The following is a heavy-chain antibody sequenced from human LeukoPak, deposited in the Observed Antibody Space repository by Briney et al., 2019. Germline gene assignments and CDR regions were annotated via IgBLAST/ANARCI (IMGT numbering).Heavy chain of an antibody. D-gene: IGHD1-1*01. V-gene: IGHV3-23*01. CDR1: GFTFSSYD. CDR3: AKKVLPGRGNWYVHH. Sequence: GGSLRLSCAASGFTFSSYDMTWVRQAPGKGLEWLSGISGSGDRTYDADSVKGRFTISRDNTKNTLYLQMYSLRPEDTALYHCAKKVLPGRGNWYVHHWGQGTLVTVSS. J-gene: IGHJ1*01. CDR2: ISGSGDRT.